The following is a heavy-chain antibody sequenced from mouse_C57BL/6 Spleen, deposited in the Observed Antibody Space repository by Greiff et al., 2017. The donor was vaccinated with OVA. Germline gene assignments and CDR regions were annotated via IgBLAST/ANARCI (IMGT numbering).Heavy chain of an antibody. CDR2: INPNNGGT. D-gene: IGHD3-1*01. CDR1: GYTFTDYN. CDR3: ARSPSWDWYFDV. J-gene: IGHJ1*03. Sequence: VQLQQSGPELVKPGASVKIPCKASGYTFTDYNMDWVKQSHGKSLEWIGDINPNNGGTIYNQKFKGKATLTVDKSSSTAYMELRRLTSEDTAVYYCARSPSWDWYFDVWGTGTTVTVSS. V-gene: IGHV1-18*01.